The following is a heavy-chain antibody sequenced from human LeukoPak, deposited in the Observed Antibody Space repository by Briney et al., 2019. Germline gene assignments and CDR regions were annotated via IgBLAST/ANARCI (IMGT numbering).Heavy chain of an antibody. CDR2: IYYSGST. Sequence: SETLSLTCTVSGGSISSSSYYWGWIRQPPGKGLEWIGSIYYSGSTYYNPSLKSRVTISVDTSKNQFSLKLSSVTAADTAVYYCARLWGFDYWGQGTLVTVSS. D-gene: IGHD3-16*01. CDR3: ARLWGFDY. J-gene: IGHJ4*02. CDR1: GGSISSSSYY. V-gene: IGHV4-39*01.